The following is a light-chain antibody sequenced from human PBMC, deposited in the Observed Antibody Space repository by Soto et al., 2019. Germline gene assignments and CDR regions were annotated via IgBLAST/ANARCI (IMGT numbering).Light chain of an antibody. J-gene: IGKJ2*01. CDR2: HAS. CDR3: QQYYMYSYT. Sequence: DIQMTQPSTLSASVGDRVTLHCRASQSISTYLAWYQQKPGKAPKVLIYHASNLECGVPSRFSGGGSGTEFTLTISSLQPDDFATYYCQQYYMYSYTFGQGTKLDIK. V-gene: IGKV1-5*01. CDR1: QSISTY.